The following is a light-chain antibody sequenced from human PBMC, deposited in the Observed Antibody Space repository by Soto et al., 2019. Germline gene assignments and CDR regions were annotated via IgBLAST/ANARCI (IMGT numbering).Light chain of an antibody. CDR1: TSDVCCYSY. CDR2: YVR. CDR3: GSYTSSSTYV. Sequence: QSLVPQPASVSWAPGQSIALSCTGTTSDVCCYSYLSLPQLHPGKPPKLIPYYVRYRPSGVSERLSGYKSGNTASLTISGLQAEDEADYYCGSYTSSSTYVFGTGNKVTVL. V-gene: IGLV2-14*01. J-gene: IGLJ1*01.